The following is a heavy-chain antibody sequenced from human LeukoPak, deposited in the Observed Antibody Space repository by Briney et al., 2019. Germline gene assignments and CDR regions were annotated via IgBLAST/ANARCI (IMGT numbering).Heavy chain of an antibody. CDR3: AKDPGYSHGEVDY. D-gene: IGHD5-18*01. J-gene: IGHJ4*02. CDR1: GFTLSSYS. Sequence: GGSLRLSCAASGFTLSSYSMNWVRQAPGKGLEWVSAISGSGGSTYYADSVKGRFTISRDNSKNTLYLQMNILRAEDTAVYYCAKDPGYSHGEVDYWGQGTLVTVSS. V-gene: IGHV3-23*01. CDR2: ISGSGGST.